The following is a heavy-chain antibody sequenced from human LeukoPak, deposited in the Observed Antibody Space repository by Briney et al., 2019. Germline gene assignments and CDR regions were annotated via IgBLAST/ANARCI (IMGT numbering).Heavy chain of an antibody. V-gene: IGHV1-69*01. D-gene: IGHD3-22*01. Sequence: SVKVSCKASGGTFSSYAIRWVRQAPGQGLEWMGGIIPIFGTANYAQKFQGRVTITADESTSTAYMVLSSLRSEDTAVYYCARWGGDSSGYAIDYWGQGTLVTVSS. CDR2: IIPIFGTA. CDR3: ARWGGDSSGYAIDY. J-gene: IGHJ4*02. CDR1: GGTFSSYA.